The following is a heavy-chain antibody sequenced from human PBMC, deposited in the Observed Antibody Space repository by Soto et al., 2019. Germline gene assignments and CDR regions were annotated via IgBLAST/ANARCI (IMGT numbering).Heavy chain of an antibody. CDR1: GLTLSTSS. CDR2: IRGHTSVT. D-gene: IGHD2-8*01. CDR3: AKCNGYYYYYYMDV. J-gene: IGHJ6*03. Sequence: PGGSLRLSCAAFGLTLSTSSMNWVRQAPGRGLEWISYIRGHTSVTAYADSVKGRFTISRDNSKNTLYLQMNSLRAEDTAVYYCAKCNGYYYYYYMDVWGKGTTVTVSS. V-gene: IGHV3-23*01.